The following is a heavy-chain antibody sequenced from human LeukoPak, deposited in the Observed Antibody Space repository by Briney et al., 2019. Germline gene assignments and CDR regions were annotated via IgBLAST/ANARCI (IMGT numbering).Heavy chain of an antibody. V-gene: IGHV4-39*01. CDR3: ARRDSSGYYSSHLDY. D-gene: IGHD3-22*01. CDR1: GGSISSSSYY. J-gene: IGHJ4*02. Sequence: SETLSLTCTVSGGSISSSSYYWGWIRQPPGKGLEWIGSIYYSGSTYYNPSLRSRVTISVDTSKNQFSLKLSSVTAADPAVYYCARRDSSGYYSSHLDYWGQGTLVTVSS. CDR2: IYYSGST.